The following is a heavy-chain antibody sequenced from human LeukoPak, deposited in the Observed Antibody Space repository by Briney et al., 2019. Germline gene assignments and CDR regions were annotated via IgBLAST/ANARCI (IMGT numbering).Heavy chain of an antibody. Sequence: SETLSLTCTVSGGSISSGNWWSWVRQPPGKGLEWIGEISHSGNINYNPSLKSRVTISADKAKDQFSLRLTSVTTADTAVYYCARGGLAFGGNWGQGTLVTVSS. V-gene: IGHV4-4*02. D-gene: IGHD1-14*01. J-gene: IGHJ4*02. CDR2: ISHSGNI. CDR3: ARGGLAFGGN. CDR1: GGSISSGNW.